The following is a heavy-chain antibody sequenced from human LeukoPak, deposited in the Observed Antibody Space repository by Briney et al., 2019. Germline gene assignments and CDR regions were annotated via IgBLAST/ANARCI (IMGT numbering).Heavy chain of an antibody. CDR2: IYPDDSDT. CDR3: AIGGDSTTSCYRCFNY. CDR1: GYSFRNYW. J-gene: IGHJ4*02. Sequence: GESLKISCNGSGYSFRNYWISWVRQKPGKGLEWMGLIYPDDSDTRYSPSFQGQVTISADKSISTASLQWSSLKASDTAMYYCAIGGDSTTSCYRCFNYWGQGTLVTVSS. D-gene: IGHD2-2*02. V-gene: IGHV5-51*01.